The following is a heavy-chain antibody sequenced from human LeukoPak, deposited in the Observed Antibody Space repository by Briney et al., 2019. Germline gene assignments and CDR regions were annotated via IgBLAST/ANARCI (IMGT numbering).Heavy chain of an antibody. CDR3: ARAQQLVGDH. CDR1: GYTFTSYC. V-gene: IGHV1-18*01. J-gene: IGHJ4*02. CDR2: ISAYNCNT. Sequence: ASVKVSCKASGYTFTSYCISWVRQAPGQGLEWMGWISAYNCNTNYAHKLQGRVTMTTDTSTSTAYTELRILISDDTALYFCARAQQLVGDHWVQGSILTVSS. D-gene: IGHD6-6*01.